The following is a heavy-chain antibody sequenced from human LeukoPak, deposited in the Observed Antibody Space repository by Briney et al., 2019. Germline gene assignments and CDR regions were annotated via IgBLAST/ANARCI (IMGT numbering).Heavy chain of an antibody. CDR2: IYYSGST. CDR1: GGSISSSSYY. Sequence: SETLSLTCTASGGSISSSSYYSGWIRQPPGKGLEWIGSIYYSGSTYYNPSLKSRVTISVDTSKNQFSLKLSPVTAADTAVYYGAKCDYLGSVLDYWGQGTLVTVSS. J-gene: IGHJ4*02. V-gene: IGHV4-39*01. CDR3: AKCDYLGSVLDY. D-gene: IGHD3-10*01.